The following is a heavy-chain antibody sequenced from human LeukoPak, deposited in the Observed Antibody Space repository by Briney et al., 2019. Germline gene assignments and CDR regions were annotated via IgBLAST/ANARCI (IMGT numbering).Heavy chain of an antibody. D-gene: IGHD6-13*01. J-gene: IGHJ4*02. CDR3: ARQIAAAGPPIGY. CDR1: GGSISSYY. Sequence: SETLSLTCTVSGGSISSYYWSWIRQPPGKGLEWIGYIYCSGSTNYNPSLKSRVTISVDTSKNQFSLKLSSVTAADTAVYYCARQIAAAGPPIGYWGQGTLVTVSS. CDR2: IYCSGST. V-gene: IGHV4-59*01.